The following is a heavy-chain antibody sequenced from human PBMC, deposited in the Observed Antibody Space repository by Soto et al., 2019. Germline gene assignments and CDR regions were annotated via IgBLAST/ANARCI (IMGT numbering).Heavy chain of an antibody. CDR1: GYTFTGYY. Sequence: ASVKVSCKASGYTFTGYYMHWVRQAPGQGLEWMGWINPNSGGTNYAQKFQGWVTMTRDTSISTAYMELSRLRSDDTAVYYCARAYMTPVVTLDYCGPGTLVTVSS. V-gene: IGHV1-2*04. CDR2: INPNSGGT. CDR3: ARAYMTPVVTLDY. J-gene: IGHJ4*02. D-gene: IGHD4-17*01.